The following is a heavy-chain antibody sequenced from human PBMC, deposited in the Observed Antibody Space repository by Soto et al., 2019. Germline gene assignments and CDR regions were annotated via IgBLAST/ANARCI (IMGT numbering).Heavy chain of an antibody. V-gene: IGHV3-23*01. CDR3: AKEEITLRIQLWYGGCGY. D-gene: IGHD5-18*01. CDR2: ISGSGGST. J-gene: IGHJ4*02. Sequence: WGSLRLSCAASGFTFSSYAMSWVRQAPWKRLERVSAISGSGGSTYYADSVKGRFTISRDNSKNTLYLQMNSLRAEDTAVYYCAKEEITLRIQLWYGGCGYWGQGTRGTVSS. CDR1: GFTFSSYA.